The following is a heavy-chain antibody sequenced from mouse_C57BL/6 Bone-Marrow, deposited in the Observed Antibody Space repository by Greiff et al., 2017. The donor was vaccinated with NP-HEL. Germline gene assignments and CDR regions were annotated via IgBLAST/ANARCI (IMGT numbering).Heavy chain of an antibody. J-gene: IGHJ2*01. CDR1: GFNIKDDY. V-gene: IGHV14-4*01. Sequence: EVQLQQSGAELVRPGASVKLSCTASGFNIKDDYMHWVKQRPEQGLEWIGWIDPENGDTEYASKFQGKATITADTSSNTAYLQLSSLTSEDTAVDYCTRELRLRGYFDYWGQGTTLTVSS. CDR3: TRELRLRGYFDY. CDR2: IDPENGDT. D-gene: IGHD3-2*02.